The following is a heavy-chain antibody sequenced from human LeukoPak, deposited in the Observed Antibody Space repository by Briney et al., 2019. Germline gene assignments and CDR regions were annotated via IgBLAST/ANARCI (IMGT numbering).Heavy chain of an antibody. V-gene: IGHV4-28*01. CDR2: IYYSGST. CDR1: GYSISSSNW. CDR3: ATSYGSGSFDY. J-gene: IGHJ4*02. Sequence: SDTLSLTCAVSGYSISSSNWWDWIRQPPGKGLEWIGYIYYSGSTYYNPSLKSRVTMSVDTSKNQFSLKLSSVTAVDTAVYYCATSYGSGSFDYWGQGTLVTVSS. D-gene: IGHD3-10*01.